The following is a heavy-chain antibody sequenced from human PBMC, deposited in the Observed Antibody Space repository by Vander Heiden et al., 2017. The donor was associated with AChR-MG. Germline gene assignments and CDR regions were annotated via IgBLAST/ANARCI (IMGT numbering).Heavy chain of an antibody. CDR2: IYWEDDK. Sequence: QITLKESGPTLVKPTQTLTLTCTFSGFSLSTSGVGVGWIRQPPGKALEWLALIYWEDDKRYSPSLKSRLTITKDTSKNQVVLTMTNMDPVDTATYYCAHSLVTTVTSGIWFDPWGQGTLVTVSS. CDR1: GFSLSTSGVG. J-gene: IGHJ5*02. CDR3: AHSLVTTVTSGIWFDP. D-gene: IGHD4-17*01. V-gene: IGHV2-5*02.